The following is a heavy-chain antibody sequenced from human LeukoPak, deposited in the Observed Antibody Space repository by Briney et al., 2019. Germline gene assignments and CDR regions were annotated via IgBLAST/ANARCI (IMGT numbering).Heavy chain of an antibody. CDR2: INTNTGNP. J-gene: IGHJ4*02. CDR3: ARDGHRMYYYDTSAYRFDY. V-gene: IGHV7-4-1*02. Sequence: ASVTVSCKASGYTFTSYAMNWVRQAPGQGLEWMGWINTNTGNPTYAQGFTGRFVFSLDTSVSTAYLQISSLKAEDTAVYYCARDGHRMYYYDTSAYRFDYWGQGTLVTVSS. CDR1: GYTFTSYA. D-gene: IGHD3-22*01.